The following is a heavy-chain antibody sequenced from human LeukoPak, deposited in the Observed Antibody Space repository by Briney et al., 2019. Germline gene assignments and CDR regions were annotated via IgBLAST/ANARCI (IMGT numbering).Heavy chain of an antibody. Sequence: GRSLRLSCAASGFIFDDYAMHWVRQVPGKGLQWVSGINWNSSYIGLADFVKGRVTISRDNAKNSLYLNMNSLRAEDPALYYCAKDTTATGTGNFDYWGQGTLVTVSS. J-gene: IGHJ4*02. CDR3: AKDTTATGTGNFDY. CDR2: INWNSSYI. CDR1: GFIFDDYA. V-gene: IGHV3-9*01. D-gene: IGHD6-13*01.